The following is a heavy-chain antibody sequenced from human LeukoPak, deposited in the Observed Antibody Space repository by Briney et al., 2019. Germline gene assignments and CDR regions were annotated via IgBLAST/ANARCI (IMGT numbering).Heavy chain of an antibody. Sequence: SETLSLTCTVSGGSISSYYWSWIRQPPGKGLEWIAYISDIGSINYNPSLKSRVTISLETSKNQFSLKLSSVTAADTAVYYCARHMTYSSSSSFDYWGQGTLVTVSS. J-gene: IGHJ4*02. CDR1: GGSISSYY. V-gene: IGHV4-59*08. CDR3: ARHMTYSSSSSFDY. CDR2: ISDIGSI. D-gene: IGHD6-13*01.